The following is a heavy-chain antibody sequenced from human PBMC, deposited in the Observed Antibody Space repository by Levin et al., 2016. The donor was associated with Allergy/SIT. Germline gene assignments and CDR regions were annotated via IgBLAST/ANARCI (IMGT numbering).Heavy chain of an antibody. D-gene: IGHD3-3*01. CDR2: INPNSGGT. V-gene: IGHV1-2*04. J-gene: IGHJ6*02. CDR3: ARDRITYLASWPDYYYGMDV. Sequence: WVRQAPGQGLEWMGWINPNSGGTNYAQKFQGWVTMTRDTSISTAYMELSRLRSDDTAVYYCARDRITYLASWPDYYYGMDVWGQGTTVTVSS.